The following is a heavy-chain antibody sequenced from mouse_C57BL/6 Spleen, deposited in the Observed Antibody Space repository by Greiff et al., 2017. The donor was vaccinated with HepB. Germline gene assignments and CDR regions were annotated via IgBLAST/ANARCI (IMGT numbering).Heavy chain of an antibody. Sequence: VQLQQSGPELVKPGASVKISCKASGYAFSSSWMNWVKQRPGKGLEWIGRIYPGDGDTNYNGKFKGKATLTADKSSSTAYMQLSSLTSEDSAVYFCARGGVVYFDYWGQSTTLTVSS. CDR3: ARGGVVYFDY. CDR2: IYPGDGDT. D-gene: IGHD1-1*01. J-gene: IGHJ2*01. V-gene: IGHV1-82*01. CDR1: GYAFSSSW.